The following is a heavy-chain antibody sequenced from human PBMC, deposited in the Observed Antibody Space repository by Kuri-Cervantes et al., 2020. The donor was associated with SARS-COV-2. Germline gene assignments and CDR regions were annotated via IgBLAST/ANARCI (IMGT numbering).Heavy chain of an antibody. J-gene: IGHJ4*02. CDR3: ARGQHSEGITIFGVVGHYYFDY. V-gene: IGHV1-2*02. D-gene: IGHD3-3*01. CDR1: GYTFTGYY. CDR2: INPNSGGT. Sequence: ASVKVSCKASGYTFTGYYMHWVRQAPGQGLEWMGWINPNSGGTNYAQKFQGRVTMTRDTSISTAYMELSRLRSDDTAVYYCARGQHSEGITIFGVVGHYYFDYWGQGTLVTVSS.